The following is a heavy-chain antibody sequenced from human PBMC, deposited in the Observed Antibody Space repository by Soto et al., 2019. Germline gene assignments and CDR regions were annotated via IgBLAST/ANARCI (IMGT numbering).Heavy chain of an antibody. J-gene: IGHJ3*02. CDR1: GGSFSNHA. V-gene: IGHV1-69*12. CDR3: AREVAADGTFREDVFDI. Sequence: VHLVQSGAEVKKPGSSVKVSCKASGGSFSNHAINWVRQAPGQGLEWMGRIIPIFSTTNYAQKFQGRVTFTADESTVTAYMELSSLKHDDTAKYYCAREVAADGTFREDVFDIWGQGTMVTVSS. D-gene: IGHD6-13*01. CDR2: IIPIFSTT.